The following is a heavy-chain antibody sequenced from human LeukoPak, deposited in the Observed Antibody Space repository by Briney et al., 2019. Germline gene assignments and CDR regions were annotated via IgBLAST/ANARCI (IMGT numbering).Heavy chain of an antibody. Sequence: SETLSLTCTVSGDSLSSSSYYWGWIRQPPGKGLEGIGSVYYSGSTYYNPSLKSRVTISVDTSKNQFSLNLSSVTAADTAFYYCARRHSRSWGGSFNIWGQGTMVTVSS. D-gene: IGHD6-13*01. CDR2: VYYSGST. CDR3: ARRHSRSWGGSFNI. V-gene: IGHV4-39*01. CDR1: GDSLSSSSYY. J-gene: IGHJ3*02.